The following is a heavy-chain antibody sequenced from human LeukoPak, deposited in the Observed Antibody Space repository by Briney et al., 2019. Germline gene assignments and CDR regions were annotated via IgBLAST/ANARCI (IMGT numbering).Heavy chain of an antibody. J-gene: IGHJ6*03. CDR3: AKSGRGGYHYYYYHMDA. CDR2: TSGSGGNT. CDR1: GFSFSNYA. V-gene: IGHV3-23*01. Sequence: GGSLRLSCAASGFSFSNYAMNWVRLAPGKGLEWVSSTSGSGGNTYYADSVNGRVTFSRDNSMDTLYLHINGLRVEDTATYFCAKSGRGGYHYYYYHMDAWGKGTTVTVSS. D-gene: IGHD3-16*02.